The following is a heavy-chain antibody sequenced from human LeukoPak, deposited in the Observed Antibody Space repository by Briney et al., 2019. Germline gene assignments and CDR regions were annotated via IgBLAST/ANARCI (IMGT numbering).Heavy chain of an antibody. V-gene: IGHV3-7*01. CDR1: GFVFSTYW. CDR3: ASGRHDFLH. CDR2: INLDGTEE. J-gene: IGHJ4*02. Sequence: GGSLRLSCAASGFVFSTYWMTWVRQAPGKGLEWVANINLDGTEEHYVDSSLKGRFTISRDNAKNSLYLQMTTLRVEDTAVYYCASGRHDFLHWGQGTLVTVSS. D-gene: IGHD3/OR15-3a*01.